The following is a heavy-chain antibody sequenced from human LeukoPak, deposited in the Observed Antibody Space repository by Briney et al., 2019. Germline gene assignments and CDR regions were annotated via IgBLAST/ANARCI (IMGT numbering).Heavy chain of an antibody. D-gene: IGHD6-6*01. Sequence: QSGGSLRLSCAASGFTFSIYWMSWVRQAPGKGMEWVSAISGSGGSTYYADSVKGRFTISRDNSKNTLYLQMNSLRAEDTAVYYCANYHGVYSTSGYFDYWGQGTLVTVSS. CDR2: ISGSGGST. V-gene: IGHV3-23*01. J-gene: IGHJ4*02. CDR1: GFTFSIYW. CDR3: ANYHGVYSTSGYFDY.